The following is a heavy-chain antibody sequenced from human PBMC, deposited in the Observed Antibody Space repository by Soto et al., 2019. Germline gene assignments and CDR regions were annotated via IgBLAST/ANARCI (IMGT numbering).Heavy chain of an antibody. CDR2: IHYSGST. D-gene: IGHD3-22*01. Sequence: PSETLSLTCTVSGGSISRGGYYWSWIRQHPGKGLEWIGYIHYSGSTYYNPSLKSRVTISVDTSKNQSSLKLSSVTAADTAVYSCARDGEYDDSSGYLYYGMDVWGQGTTVTVSS. J-gene: IGHJ6*02. V-gene: IGHV4-31*03. CDR1: GGSISRGGYY. CDR3: ARDGEYDDSSGYLYYGMDV.